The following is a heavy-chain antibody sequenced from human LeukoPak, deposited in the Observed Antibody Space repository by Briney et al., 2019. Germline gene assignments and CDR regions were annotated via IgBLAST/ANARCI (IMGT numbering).Heavy chain of an antibody. D-gene: IGHD1-26*01. Sequence: GGSLRLSCAASGFTFSSYAMSWVRQAPGKGLEWVSAIRGSGSITYYADSVKGRFTISRDNSKNTLYLQMNSLRPENTALYYCAISIVGAASYFDSWGQRTLVTVSS. V-gene: IGHV3-23*01. CDR2: IRGSGSIT. CDR3: AISIVGAASYFDS. J-gene: IGHJ4*02. CDR1: GFTFSSYA.